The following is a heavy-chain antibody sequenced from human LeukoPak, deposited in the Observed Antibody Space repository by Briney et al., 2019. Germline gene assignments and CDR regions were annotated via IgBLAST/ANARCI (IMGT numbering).Heavy chain of an antibody. V-gene: IGHV3-33*01. D-gene: IGHD6-19*01. CDR2: IWHDGSHK. CDR3: ASGVYSSGWYLDY. CDR1: TFPFSSYG. Sequence: GGSLRLSCAASTFPFSSYGMHWVRQAPGKGLEWVAVIWHDGSHKYYADSVTGRFTISRDNSKNTLYLQMNSLRAEDTAVYYCASGVYSSGWYLDYWGQGTLVTVSS. J-gene: IGHJ4*02.